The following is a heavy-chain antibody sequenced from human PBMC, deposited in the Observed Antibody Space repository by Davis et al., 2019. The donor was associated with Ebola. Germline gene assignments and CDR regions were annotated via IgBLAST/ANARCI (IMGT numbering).Heavy chain of an antibody. CDR1: GYSFTSYS. Sequence: ASVKVSCKASGYSFTSYSMNWVRQAPGQGLEWMGWISAYNGNTKYAQKLQGRVTMTTDTSTSTAYMELRSLRSDDTAVYYCAREKLGGSSDYWGQGTLVTVSS. D-gene: IGHD6-6*01. CDR2: ISAYNGNT. CDR3: AREKLGGSSDY. V-gene: IGHV1-18*01. J-gene: IGHJ4*02.